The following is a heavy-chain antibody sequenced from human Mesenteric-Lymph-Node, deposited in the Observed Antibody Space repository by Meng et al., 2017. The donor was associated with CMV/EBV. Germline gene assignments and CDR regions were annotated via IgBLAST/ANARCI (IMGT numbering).Heavy chain of an antibody. D-gene: IGHD6-6*01. CDR2: IRYDGSNK. V-gene: IGHV3-30*02. Sequence: GGSLRLSCAASGFTFSSYGMHWVRQAPGKGLEWVAFIRYDGSNKYYADSVKGRFTISRDNSKNTLYLQMNSLRAEDTAVYYCAKDDSSSSEYYFDYWGQGTLVTVSS. CDR3: AKDDSSSSEYYFDY. J-gene: IGHJ4*02. CDR1: GFTFSSYG.